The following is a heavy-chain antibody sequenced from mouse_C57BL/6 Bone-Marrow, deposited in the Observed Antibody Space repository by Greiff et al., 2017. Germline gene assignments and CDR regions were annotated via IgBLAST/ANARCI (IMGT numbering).Heavy chain of an antibody. D-gene: IGHD1-1*01. V-gene: IGHV1-53*01. CDR2: INPSNGGT. CDR3: ARETPGSSYWYVDV. Sequence: QVHVKQPGTELVKPGASVKLSCKASGYTFTSYWMHWVKQRPGQGLEWIGNINPSNGGTNYNEKFKSKATLTVDKSSSTAYMQLSSLTSEDSAVYYCARETPGSSYWYVDVWGTGTTVTVSS. J-gene: IGHJ1*03. CDR1: GYTFTSYW.